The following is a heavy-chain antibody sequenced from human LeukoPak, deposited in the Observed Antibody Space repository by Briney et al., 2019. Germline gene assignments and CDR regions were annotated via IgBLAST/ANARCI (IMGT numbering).Heavy chain of an antibody. D-gene: IGHD3-10*01. V-gene: IGHV4-59*08. CDR2: IYYSGST. CDR3: ARSGGDYGSGSYFPTPPDY. J-gene: IGHJ4*02. Sequence: SETLSLTCTVSGGSISSYYWSWIRQPPGKGLEWIGYIYYSGSTNYNPSLKSRVTISVDTSKHQFSLKLSSVTAADTAVYYCARSGGDYGSGSYFPTPPDYWGQGTLVTVSS. CDR1: GGSISSYY.